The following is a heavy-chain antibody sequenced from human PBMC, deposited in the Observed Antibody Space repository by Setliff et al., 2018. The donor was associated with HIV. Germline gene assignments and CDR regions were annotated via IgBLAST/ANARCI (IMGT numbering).Heavy chain of an antibody. J-gene: IGHJ6*02. Sequence: SVKVSCKASGGTFSSYTISWVRQAPGQGLEWMGRIIPILGIANYAQKFQGRVTITADESTSTAYMELSSLRSEDTAVYYCARRAADGYNYLYYYYGMDVWGQGTTVTVSS. CDR1: GGTFSSYT. CDR2: IIPILGIA. CDR3: ARRAADGYNYLYYYYGMDV. V-gene: IGHV1-69*02. D-gene: IGHD5-12*01.